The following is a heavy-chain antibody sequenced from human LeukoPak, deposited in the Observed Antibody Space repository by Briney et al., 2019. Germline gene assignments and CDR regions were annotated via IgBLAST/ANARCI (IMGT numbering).Heavy chain of an antibody. CDR2: IIPIFGTA. Sequence: ASVKVSCKASGGTFSSYAISWVRQAPGQGLEWMGGIIPIFGTANYAQKFQGRVTITTDESTSTAYMDLSSLRAEDTAVYYCARSSRLGYGSGSYHGFDYWGQGTLVTVSS. J-gene: IGHJ4*02. CDR1: GGTFSSYA. V-gene: IGHV1-69*05. D-gene: IGHD3-10*01. CDR3: ARSSRLGYGSGSYHGFDY.